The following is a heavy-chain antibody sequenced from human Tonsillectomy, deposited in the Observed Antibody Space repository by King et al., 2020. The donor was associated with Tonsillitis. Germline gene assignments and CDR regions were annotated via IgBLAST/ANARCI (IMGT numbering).Heavy chain of an antibody. CDR2: IYYNGST. CDR3: ARHPVWWSDRRSVWFDP. V-gene: IGHV4-39*01. Sequence: QLQESGPGLVKPSETLSLSCTVSGDFITSGNYYGGWIRQSPGQGLEWIGSIYYNGSTYYNPSLKSRVTISVDTSKKRFSLKLSAVTAADTAVYYCARHPVWWSDRRSVWFDPWGQGTLVTVSS. D-gene: IGHD2-21*01. CDR1: GDFITSGNYY. J-gene: IGHJ5*02.